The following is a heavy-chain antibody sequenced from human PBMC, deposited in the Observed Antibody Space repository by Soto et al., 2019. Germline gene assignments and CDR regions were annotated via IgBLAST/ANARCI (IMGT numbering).Heavy chain of an antibody. CDR1: GYSFTSYW. J-gene: IGHJ5*02. CDR2: IDPSDSYT. D-gene: IGHD2-8*01. CDR3: ARHGNGWFDP. V-gene: IGHV5-10-1*01. Sequence: PGESLKISCKGSGYSFTSYWISWVRQMPGKGLEWIGRIDPSDSYTNYSPSFQGHVTISADKSISTAYLQWSSLKASDTAMYYCARHGNGWFDPWGQGTVVTVSS.